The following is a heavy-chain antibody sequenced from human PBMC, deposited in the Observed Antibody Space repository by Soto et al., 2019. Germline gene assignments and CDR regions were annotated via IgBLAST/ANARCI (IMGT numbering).Heavy chain of an antibody. CDR2: IYYSGST. V-gene: IGHV4-31*03. CDR1: GGSISSGGYY. J-gene: IGHJ6*02. CDR3: AGDLLSFYGMDV. D-gene: IGHD1-26*01. Sequence: SETLSLTCTVSGGSISSGGYYWSWIRQHPGKGLEWIGYIYYSGSTYYNPSLKSRVTISVDTSKNQFSLKLSSVTAADTAVYYCAGDLLSFYGMDVWGQGTTVTVSS.